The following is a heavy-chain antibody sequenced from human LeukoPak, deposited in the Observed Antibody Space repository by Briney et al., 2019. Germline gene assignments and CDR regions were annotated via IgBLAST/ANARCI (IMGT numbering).Heavy chain of an antibody. V-gene: IGHV4-30-4*01. CDR3: ARDMGLDYYDSSGYYGY. Sequence: PSETLSLTCTVSGGSISSGDYYWSWIRQPPGKGLEWIGYIYYSGSTYYNPSLKSRVTISVDTSKSQFSLKLSSVTAADTAVYYCARDMGLDYYDSSGYYGYWGQGTLVTVSS. J-gene: IGHJ4*02. CDR2: IYYSGST. D-gene: IGHD3-22*01. CDR1: GGSISSGDYY.